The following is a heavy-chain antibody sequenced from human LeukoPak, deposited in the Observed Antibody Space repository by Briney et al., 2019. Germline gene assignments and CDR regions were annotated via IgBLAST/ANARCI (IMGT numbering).Heavy chain of an antibody. D-gene: IGHD4-17*01. J-gene: IGHJ6*02. CDR1: GFTVSSNY. Sequence: GGSLRLSCAASGFTVSSNYMSWVRQAPGKGPEWVSVIYSGGSTYYADSVKGRFTISRDNSKNTLYLQMNSLRAEDTAVYYCARVRTTVTTGNYGMDVWGQGTTVTVSS. CDR3: ARVRTTVTTGNYGMDV. V-gene: IGHV3-53*01. CDR2: IYSGGST.